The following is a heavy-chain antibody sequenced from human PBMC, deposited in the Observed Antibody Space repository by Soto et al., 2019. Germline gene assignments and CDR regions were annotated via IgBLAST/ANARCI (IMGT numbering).Heavy chain of an antibody. D-gene: IGHD3-10*01. CDR1: GYTFTGYY. CDR2: INPNSGGT. CDR3: ARDTYYYGSGSYYTLYYYYGMDV. J-gene: IGHJ6*02. V-gene: IGHV1-2*04. Sequence: ASVKVSCKASGYTFTGYYMHWVRQVPGQGLEWMGWINPNSGGTNYAQKFQGWVTMTRDTSISTAYMELSRLRSDDTAVYYCARDTYYYGSGSYYTLYYYYGMDVWGQGTTVTVSS.